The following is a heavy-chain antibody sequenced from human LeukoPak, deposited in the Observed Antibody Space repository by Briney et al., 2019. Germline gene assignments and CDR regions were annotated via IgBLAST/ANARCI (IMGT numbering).Heavy chain of an antibody. Sequence: GGSLRLSCAASGLTVNSNYMNWVRQAPGKGLEWVSGISGSGGSTYYADSVKGRFTISRDNSKNTLYLQMNSLRAEDTAVYYCAKGIVPAAASNFNYWGQGTLVTAAS. CDR3: AKGIVPAAASNFNY. D-gene: IGHD2-2*01. CDR2: ISGSGGST. J-gene: IGHJ4*02. V-gene: IGHV3-23*01. CDR1: GLTVNSNY.